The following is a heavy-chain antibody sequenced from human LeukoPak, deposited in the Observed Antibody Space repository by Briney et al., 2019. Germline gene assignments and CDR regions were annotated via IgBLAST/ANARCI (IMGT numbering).Heavy chain of an antibody. CDR2: FYYGERS. J-gene: IGHJ2*01. V-gene: IGHV4-59*08. CDR3: ARLAYYYDRSGPADWYFDL. CDR1: GGSISNSH. Sequence: TASETLSLTCTVSGGSISNSHWSWIRQAPGKGLECMGNFYYGERSNYNPSLKSRVTISADTSKNQFSLNLNSVTAADTAVYFCARLAYYYDRSGPADWYFDLWGRGTLVTVSS. D-gene: IGHD3-22*01.